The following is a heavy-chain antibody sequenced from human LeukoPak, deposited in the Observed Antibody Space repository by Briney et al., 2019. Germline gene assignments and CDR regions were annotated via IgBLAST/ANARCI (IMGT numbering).Heavy chain of an antibody. CDR1: GFTFSIYG. J-gene: IGHJ4*02. V-gene: IGHV3-30*03. Sequence: GGSLRLSCAASGFTFSIYGMHWVRKAPGRGLEWVAVISYDGINNTYTDSVKGRFTISRDNSKNTLYLQMNSLGAEDTAIYYCARGENSKTYPVSGYWGQGTLVTVSS. CDR2: ISYDGINN. D-gene: IGHD2/OR15-2a*01. CDR3: ARGENSKTYPVSGY.